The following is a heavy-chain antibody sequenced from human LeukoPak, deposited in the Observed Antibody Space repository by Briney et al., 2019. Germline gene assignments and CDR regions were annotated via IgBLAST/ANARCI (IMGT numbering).Heavy chain of an antibody. J-gene: IGHJ6*03. Sequence: SETLSLTCAVYGGSFSCYYWSWIRQPPGKGLEWIGEINHSGSTNYNPSLKRRVTISVDTSKKQSSLKLSSVTAADPAVYYCARAQAGTMLYYYYYLDVWGKGTTVTVSS. D-gene: IGHD6-19*01. CDR2: INHSGST. CDR1: GGSFSCYY. V-gene: IGHV4-34*01. CDR3: ARAQAGTMLYYYYYLDV.